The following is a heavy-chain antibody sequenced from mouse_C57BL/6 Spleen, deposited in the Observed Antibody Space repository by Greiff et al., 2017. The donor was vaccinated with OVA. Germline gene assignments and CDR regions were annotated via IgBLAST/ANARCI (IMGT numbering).Heavy chain of an antibody. Sequence: QVQLQQPGAELVKPGASVKLSCKASGYTFTSYWMHWVKQRPGRGLEWIGRIDPNSGGTKYTEKFKSKATLTVDKPSSTAYMQLSSLTSEDSAVYYCARGRDSNYAAWFAYWGQGTLVTVSA. D-gene: IGHD2-5*01. CDR3: ARGRDSNYAAWFAY. V-gene: IGHV1-72*01. J-gene: IGHJ3*01. CDR2: IDPNSGGT. CDR1: GYTFTSYW.